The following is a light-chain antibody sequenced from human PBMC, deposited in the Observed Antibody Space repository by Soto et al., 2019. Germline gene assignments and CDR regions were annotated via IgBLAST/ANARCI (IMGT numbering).Light chain of an antibody. Sequence: QSALTQPASVSGSPGQSITISCTGTSSDVGRFNYVSWYQQHPGKAPKLMIFEVSNRPSGVSNRFSGSKSANTASLTISGLQAEGEADYYCSSYTSSGTYVFGTGTKLTVL. CDR1: SSDVGRFNY. CDR3: SSYTSSGTYV. CDR2: EVS. V-gene: IGLV2-14*01. J-gene: IGLJ1*01.